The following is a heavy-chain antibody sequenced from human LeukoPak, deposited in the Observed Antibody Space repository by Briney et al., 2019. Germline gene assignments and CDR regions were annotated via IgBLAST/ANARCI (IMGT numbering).Heavy chain of an antibody. D-gene: IGHD4-23*01. CDR3: ARERGTTVVRWDY. Sequence: SETLSLTCTVSGGSISSYYWSWIRQPPGKGLEWIGYIYYSGSTNYNPSLKSRVTISVDTSKNQFSLRLSSVTAADTAVYYCARERGTTVVRWDYWGQGTQVTVSS. CDR1: GGSISSYY. CDR2: IYYSGST. J-gene: IGHJ4*02. V-gene: IGHV4-59*12.